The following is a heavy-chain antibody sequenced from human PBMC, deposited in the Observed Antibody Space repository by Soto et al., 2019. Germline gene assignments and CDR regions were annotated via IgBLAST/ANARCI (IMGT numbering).Heavy chain of an antibody. Sequence: GGSLRLSCAASGFNYINYAMSWVRQAPGKGLEWVSTIGTSGGTYYPDSVRGRFTISRDNSRNTLYLQMNSLRPEDTAVYYCAKRAPYYFDSWGQGTQVTVSS. CDR3: AKRAPYYFDS. V-gene: IGHV3-23*01. CDR1: GFNYINYA. J-gene: IGHJ4*02. CDR2: IGTSGGT.